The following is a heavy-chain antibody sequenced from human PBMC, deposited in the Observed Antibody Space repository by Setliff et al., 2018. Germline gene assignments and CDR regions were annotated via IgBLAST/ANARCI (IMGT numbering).Heavy chain of an antibody. CDR3: TRGGYSVTANYYGFDV. Sequence: GGSLRLSCAASGFSLGDYYMTWIRQAPGTGLEWISYIGVTGGTIYYADSVKGRFTISRDNAKNSLSLQMNSLRAEDTAVYYCTRGGYSVTANYYGFDVWGQGTTVTVSS. V-gene: IGHV3-11*04. J-gene: IGHJ6*02. CDR2: IGVTGGTI. CDR1: GFSLGDYY. D-gene: IGHD2-2*03.